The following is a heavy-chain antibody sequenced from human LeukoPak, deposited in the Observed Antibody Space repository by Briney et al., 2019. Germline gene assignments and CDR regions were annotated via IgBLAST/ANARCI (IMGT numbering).Heavy chain of an antibody. D-gene: IGHD6-6*01. Sequence: GGSLRLSCAASGFTFSSYAMSWARQAPGKGLEWVSAISGSGGSTYYADSVKGRFTISRDNSKNTLYLQMNSLRAEDTAVYYCAKAPTRPTWYSSSPDYFDYWGQGTLVTVSS. CDR2: ISGSGGST. CDR1: GFTFSSYA. CDR3: AKAPTRPTWYSSSPDYFDY. J-gene: IGHJ4*02. V-gene: IGHV3-23*01.